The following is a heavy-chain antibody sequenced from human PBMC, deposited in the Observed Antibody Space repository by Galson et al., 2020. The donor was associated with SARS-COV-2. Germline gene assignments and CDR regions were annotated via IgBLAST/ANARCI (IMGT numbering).Heavy chain of an antibody. CDR2: INSDGSST. V-gene: IGHV3-74*01. D-gene: IGHD3-10*01. CDR3: ASLLWFGELLPYYYYGMDV. CDR1: GFTFSSYW. Sequence: GESLKISCAASGFTFSSYWMHWVRQAPGKGLVWVSRINSDGSSTSYADSVKGRFTISRENAKNTLYLQMNSLRAEDTAVYYCASLLWFGELLPYYYYGMDVWGQGTTVTVSS. J-gene: IGHJ6*02.